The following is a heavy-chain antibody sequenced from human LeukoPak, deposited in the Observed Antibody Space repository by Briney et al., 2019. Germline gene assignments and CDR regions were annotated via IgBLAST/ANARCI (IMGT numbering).Heavy chain of an antibody. Sequence: ASVKVSCKAFGYTFTSNYMHWVRQAPGQGPEWMGVISPSGGSTTYAQKFQGRVTLTRDMSTSTDYLELSSLRSEDTAVYYCARAELEMATIGGDYWGQGTLVTVSS. J-gene: IGHJ4*02. CDR1: GYTFTSNY. CDR3: ARAELEMATIGGDY. D-gene: IGHD5-24*01. V-gene: IGHV1-46*01. CDR2: ISPSGGST.